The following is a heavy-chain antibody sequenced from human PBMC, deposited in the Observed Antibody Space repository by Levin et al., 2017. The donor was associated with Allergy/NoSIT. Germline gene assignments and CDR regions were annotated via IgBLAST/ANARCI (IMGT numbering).Heavy chain of an antibody. CDR3: AGEGMTAGGSYLKTFDY. CDR2: INPHSGGT. CDR1: GYTFTGYY. D-gene: IGHD6-13*01. V-gene: IGHV1-2*02. Sequence: ASVKVSCKASGYTFTGYYIHWMRQAPGQGLEWMGWINPHSGGTEFAQRFLGRVTVTRDTSISTVYMELSRLKSDDTAVYYCAGEGMTAGGSYLKTFDYWGPGTLVTVSS. J-gene: IGHJ4*02.